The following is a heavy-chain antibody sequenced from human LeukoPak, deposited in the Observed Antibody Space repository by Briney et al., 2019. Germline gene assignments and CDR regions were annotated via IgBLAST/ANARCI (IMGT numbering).Heavy chain of an antibody. CDR3: ARWSSGWSSPHDRNYYYYYGMDV. D-gene: IGHD6-19*01. Sequence: ASVKVSCKASGYTFTSYDINWVRQATGQGLEWMGCMNPNSGNTGYAQKFQGRVTMTRNTSISTAYMELSSLRSEDTAVYYCARWSSGWSSPHDRNYYYYYGMDVWGQGTTVTVSS. J-gene: IGHJ6*02. CDR2: MNPNSGNT. V-gene: IGHV1-8*01. CDR1: GYTFTSYD.